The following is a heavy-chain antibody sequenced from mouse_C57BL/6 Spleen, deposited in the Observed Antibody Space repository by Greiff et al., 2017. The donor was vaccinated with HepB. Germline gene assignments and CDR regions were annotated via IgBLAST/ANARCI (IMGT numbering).Heavy chain of an antibody. CDR3: AREGSMVGGYWYFDV. D-gene: IGHD2-2*01. CDR1: GFTFSSYG. Sequence: DVMLVESGGDLVKPGGSLKLSCAASGFTFSSYGMSWVRQTPDKRLEWVATISSGGSYTYYPDSVKGRFTISRDNAKNTLYLQMSSLKSEDTAMYYCAREGSMVGGYWYFDVWGTGTTVTVSS. J-gene: IGHJ1*03. CDR2: ISSGGSYT. V-gene: IGHV5-6*02.